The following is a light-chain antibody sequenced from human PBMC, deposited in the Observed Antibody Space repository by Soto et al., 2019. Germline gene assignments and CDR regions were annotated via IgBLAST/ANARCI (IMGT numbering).Light chain of an antibody. CDR2: RDN. CDR3: AGWDDSLSGPV. J-gene: IGLJ3*02. V-gene: IGLV1-47*01. CDR1: SSNIGGNS. Sequence: QSALTQPASASGTPGQGVAISCSGGSSNIGGNSVYWYQQRPGAAPKLLIYRDNQRPSGVPERFSGSKSATSASLAISGLRSEDEADYYCAGWDDSLSGPVFGGGTQLTVL.